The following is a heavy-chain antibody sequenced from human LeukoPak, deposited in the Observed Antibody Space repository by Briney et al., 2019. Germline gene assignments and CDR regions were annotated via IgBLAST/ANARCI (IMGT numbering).Heavy chain of an antibody. CDR1: GGAITSDRYH. D-gene: IGHD6-13*01. CDR2: IYDSETT. Sequence: SETLSLTCIVSGGAITSDRYHWGWVRQTPGKGLEWIGSIYDSETTYQNPSLRSRVTISEDTSKNQFSLRLSSVTATDTAVYYCVRHRISATGYMDVWGKGATVTVSS. CDR3: VRHRISATGYMDV. V-gene: IGHV4-39*01. J-gene: IGHJ6*03.